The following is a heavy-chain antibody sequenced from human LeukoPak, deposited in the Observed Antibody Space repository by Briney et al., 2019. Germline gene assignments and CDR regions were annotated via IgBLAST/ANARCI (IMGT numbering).Heavy chain of an antibody. CDR2: INHSGST. CDR3: ARFWGYYYYYYMDV. J-gene: IGHJ6*03. CDR1: GGSFSGYY. D-gene: IGHD3-16*01. Sequence: PSETLSLTCAVYGGSFSGYYWSWIRQPPGKGLEWIGEINHSGSTNYNPSLKSRVTISVDTSKNQFSLKLSSVTAADTAVYYCARFWGYYYYYYMDVWGKRTTVTVSS. V-gene: IGHV4-34*01.